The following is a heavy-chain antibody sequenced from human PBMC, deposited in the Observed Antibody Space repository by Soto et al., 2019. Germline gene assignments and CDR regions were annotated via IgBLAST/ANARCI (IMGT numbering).Heavy chain of an antibody. CDR2: ITDTGGDT. V-gene: IGHV3-23*01. CDR3: ARGSTDSYPGSRIFDF. D-gene: IGHD3-10*01. CDR1: GITVGSRA. J-gene: IGHJ4*02. Sequence: PXGALLLAGLASGITVGSRAMSWVRQAAGEGLEWVSTITDTGGDTKYADSVRGRFTMSRDNSKKTLYLQMNSLRVEDSALYYCARGSTDSYPGSRIFDFWGRGTLVTVSS.